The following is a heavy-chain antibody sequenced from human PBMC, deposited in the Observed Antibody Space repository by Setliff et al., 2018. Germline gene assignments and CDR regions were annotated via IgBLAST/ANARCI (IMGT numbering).Heavy chain of an antibody. D-gene: IGHD1-1*01. J-gene: IGHJ4*02. CDR3: ARLKVGNNWPDY. CDR1: GASVSSNDYF. CDR2: LYPSGFT. Sequence: SETLTLTCSVSGASVSSNDYFWAWIRQPPRERLHWIGTLYPSGFTYYNPSLRDRVTISADSSKDELSLSLQSVTAADSAVYYCARLKVGNNWPDYWGQGTLVTVSS. V-gene: IGHV4-39*01.